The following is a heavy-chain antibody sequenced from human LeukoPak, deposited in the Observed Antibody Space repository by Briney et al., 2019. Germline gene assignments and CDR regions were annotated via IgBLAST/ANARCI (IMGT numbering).Heavy chain of an antibody. Sequence: GGSLRLSCAASGFTFSSYAMSWVRQTPGKGLEWVSAISGSGGSTYYADSVKGRFTISRDNSKNTLFLQMNSLRAEDTAVYYRAKSSRSGWSTEFDYWGQGTLVTVSS. CDR2: ISGSGGST. CDR3: AKSSRSGWSTEFDY. J-gene: IGHJ4*02. CDR1: GFTFSSYA. V-gene: IGHV3-23*01. D-gene: IGHD6-19*01.